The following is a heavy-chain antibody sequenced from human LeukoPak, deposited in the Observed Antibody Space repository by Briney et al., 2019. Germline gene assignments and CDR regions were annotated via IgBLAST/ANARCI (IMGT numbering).Heavy chain of an antibody. J-gene: IGHJ4*02. V-gene: IGHV1-18*01. CDR3: ARDWDSSAPLGY. D-gene: IGHD3-22*01. CDR1: GYTFIDYA. Sequence: ASVKVSCKASGYTFIDYAISWVRQAPGQGLEWMGWISTYKGNTNYAQKLQGRVTMTIDTSTSTAYMELRSLKSDGTAVYYCARDWDSSAPLGYWGQGTLVTVSS. CDR2: ISTYKGNT.